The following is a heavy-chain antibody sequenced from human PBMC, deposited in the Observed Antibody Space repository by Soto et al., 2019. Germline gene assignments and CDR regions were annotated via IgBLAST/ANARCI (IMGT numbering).Heavy chain of an antibody. V-gene: IGHV3-48*01. J-gene: IGHJ5*02. D-gene: IGHD2-2*01. CDR2: ISSSSSTI. CDR3: ASFDIVVVPAAMSGVYNWFDP. CDR1: GFTFSSYS. Sequence: GGSLRLSCAASGFTFSSYSMNWVCQAPGKGLEWVSYISSSSSTIYYADSVKGRFTISRDNAKNSLYLQMNSLRAEDTAVYYCASFDIVVVPAAMSGVYNWFDPWGQGTLVTVSS.